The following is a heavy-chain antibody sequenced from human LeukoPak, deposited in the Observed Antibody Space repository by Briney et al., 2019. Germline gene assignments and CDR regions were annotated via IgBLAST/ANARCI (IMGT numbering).Heavy chain of an antibody. Sequence: GGSLRLSCAASGFTFSSHWMSWVRQAPGKGLEWVANIKQDGSEKYYVDSVKGRFTISRDNAKNSLYLQMNSLRAEDTAVYYCARAWFDWYFDLWGRGTLVTVSS. D-gene: IGHD3-9*01. CDR3: ARAWFDWYFDL. CDR2: IKQDGSEK. CDR1: GFTFSSHW. J-gene: IGHJ2*01. V-gene: IGHV3-7*01.